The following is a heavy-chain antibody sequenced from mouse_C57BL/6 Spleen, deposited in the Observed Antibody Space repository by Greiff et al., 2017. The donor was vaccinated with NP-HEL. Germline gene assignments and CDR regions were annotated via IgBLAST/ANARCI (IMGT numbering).Heavy chain of an antibody. D-gene: IGHD2-4*01. CDR3: TYDYDEGFAY. Sequence: EVMLVESGGGLVQPGGSMKLSCVASGFTFSNYWMNWVRQSPEKGLEWVAQIRLKSDNYATHYAESVKGRFTISRDDSKSSVYLQMNNLRAEDTGIYYCTYDYDEGFAYWGQGTLVTVSA. CDR1: GFTFSNYW. J-gene: IGHJ3*01. V-gene: IGHV6-3*01. CDR2: IRLKSDNYAT.